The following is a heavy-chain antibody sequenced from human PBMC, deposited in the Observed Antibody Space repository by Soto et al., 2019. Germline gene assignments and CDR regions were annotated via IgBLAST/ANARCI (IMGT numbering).Heavy chain of an antibody. J-gene: IGHJ4*02. Sequence: SVKVSCKAAGGTFSSYTISWGRQAPGQGLEWMGRIIPILGIANYAQKFQGRVTITADKSTSTAYMELSSLRSEDTAVYYCARWTGSGGGLDYWGQGPLVTVSS. CDR3: ARWTGSGGGLDY. V-gene: IGHV1-69*02. CDR2: IIPILGIA. D-gene: IGHD2-15*01. CDR1: GGTFSSYT.